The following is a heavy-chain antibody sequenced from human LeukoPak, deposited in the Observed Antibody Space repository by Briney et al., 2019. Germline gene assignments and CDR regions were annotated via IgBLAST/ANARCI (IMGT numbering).Heavy chain of an antibody. Sequence: PGGSLRLSCAASGFTFYNYPMSWVRQAPGKGLEWVSSISAGGGHAYYADYVRGRVTISRDNSKNTLSLQMNSLRAEDTAVYYCAKAGETSGWDYWGQGTLVTVSS. CDR3: AKAGETSGWDY. CDR2: ISAGGGHA. D-gene: IGHD6-19*01. V-gene: IGHV3-23*01. CDR1: GFTFYNYP. J-gene: IGHJ4*02.